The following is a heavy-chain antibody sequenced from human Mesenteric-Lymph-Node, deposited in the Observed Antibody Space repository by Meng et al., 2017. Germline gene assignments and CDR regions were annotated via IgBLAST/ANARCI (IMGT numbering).Heavy chain of an antibody. D-gene: IGHD2/OR15-2a*01. Sequence: GESLKISCAASGFTFDDYGMSWVRQAPGKGLEWVSGISDDGAGTYYADSVKGRFTISRDSSKNTLHLQMNSLRAEDTAVYYCAKRVSKIVAIHWGQGNLV. V-gene: IGHV3-23*01. CDR2: ISDDGAGT. CDR1: GFTFDDYG. CDR3: AKRVSKIVAIH. J-gene: IGHJ4*02.